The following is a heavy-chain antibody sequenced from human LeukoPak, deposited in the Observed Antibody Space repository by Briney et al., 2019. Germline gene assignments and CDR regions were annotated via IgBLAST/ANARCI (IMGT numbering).Heavy chain of an antibody. CDR1: GGSISSGGYY. J-gene: IGHJ4*02. D-gene: IGHD6-13*01. CDR3: ARERGSSSWHDY. V-gene: IGHV4-30-2*01. Sequence: SETLSLTCTVSGGSISSGGYYWSWIRQPPGKGLEWIGYIYHSGSTYYNPSLESRVTISGDTSKNQFSLRLSSVTAADTAVYYCARERGSSSWHDYWGQGTLVTVSS. CDR2: IYHSGST.